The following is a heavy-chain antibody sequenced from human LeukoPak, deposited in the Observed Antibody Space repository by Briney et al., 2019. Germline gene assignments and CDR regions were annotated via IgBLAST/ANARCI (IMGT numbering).Heavy chain of an antibody. D-gene: IGHD2-2*01. CDR2: IDPSDSYT. J-gene: IGHJ4*02. V-gene: IGHV5-10-1*01. Sequence: GESLKISCKGSGYSFTSYWISWVRQMPGKGVEGMGRIDPSDSYTNYSPSFQGHDTISADKSISTAYLQWSSLKASDTAMYYCATLAGDCSSTSCYAGGRDYWGQGTLVTVSS. CDR1: GYSFTSYW. CDR3: ATLAGDCSSTSCYAGGRDY.